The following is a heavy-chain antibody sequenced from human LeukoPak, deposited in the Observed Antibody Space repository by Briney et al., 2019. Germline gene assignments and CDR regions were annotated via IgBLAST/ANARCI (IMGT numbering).Heavy chain of an antibody. V-gene: IGHV3-30*04. CDR2: ISYDGRNK. Sequence: GSLRLSCAASGFTFSNYAMHWVRQAPGKGLEWMSVISYDGRNKYFADSVKGRFTLSRDNSKNSLYLQMSSLTAADTAVYYCAKDRSIGTYYTFDHWGQGTLVTVSS. CDR1: GFTFSNYA. J-gene: IGHJ4*02. CDR3: AKDRSIGTYYTFDH. D-gene: IGHD1-26*01.